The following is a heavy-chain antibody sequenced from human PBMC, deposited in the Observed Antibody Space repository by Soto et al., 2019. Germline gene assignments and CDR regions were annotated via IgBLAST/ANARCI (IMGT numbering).Heavy chain of an antibody. V-gene: IGHV4-39*01. D-gene: IGHD2-2*01. CDR3: ARHTRSGCTSTSCYSDV. Sequence: QLQLQESGPGLVKPSETLSLTCNVSGGSISSSSYYWGWIRQPPGKGLEWIGSSYYSGSTYYNPSLKRRVTISVDTSKNQFSLKLISVTAADTAVYYCARHTRSGCTSTSCYSDVWGQGTTVTVSS. CDR1: GGSISSSSYY. CDR2: SYYSGST. J-gene: IGHJ6*02.